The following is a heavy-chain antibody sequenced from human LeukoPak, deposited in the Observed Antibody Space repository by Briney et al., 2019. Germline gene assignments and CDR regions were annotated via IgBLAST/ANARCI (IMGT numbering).Heavy chain of an antibody. D-gene: IGHD3-10*01. CDR2: ISGSGGST. V-gene: IGHV3-23*01. CDR3: AKLGSSGSYHLLSYFDY. Sequence: GGSLRLSCAASGFTFSSYAMSWVRQAPGKGLEWVSAISGSGGSTYYAASVKGWFTISRDNSKNTLYLQMNSLRAEDTAVYYCAKLGSSGSYHLLSYFDYWGQGTLVTVSS. J-gene: IGHJ4*02. CDR1: GFTFSSYA.